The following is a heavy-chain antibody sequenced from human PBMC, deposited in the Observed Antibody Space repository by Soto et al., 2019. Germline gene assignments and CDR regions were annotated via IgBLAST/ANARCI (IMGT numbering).Heavy chain of an antibody. CDR1: GFTFSSYA. Sequence: LRLSCAASGFTFSSYAMHWVRQAPGKGLEWVAVISYDGSNKYYADSVKGRFTISRDNSKNTLYLQMNSLRAEDTAVYYCARATYYDFCDYWGQGTLVTVSS. J-gene: IGHJ4*02. CDR3: ARATYYDFCDY. D-gene: IGHD3-3*01. CDR2: ISYDGSNK. V-gene: IGHV3-30-3*01.